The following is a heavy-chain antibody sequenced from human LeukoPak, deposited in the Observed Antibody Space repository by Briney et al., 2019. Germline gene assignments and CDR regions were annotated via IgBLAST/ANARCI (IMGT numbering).Heavy chain of an antibody. V-gene: IGHV4-34*01. CDR3: AREGGYCSSTSCDGAFDY. D-gene: IGHD2-2*01. Sequence: SETLSLTCAVYGGSFSGYYWSWVRQPPGKGLEWIGEINHSGSTNYNPSLKSRVTISVDTSKNQFSLKLSSVTAADTAVYYCAREGGYCSSTSCDGAFDYWGQGTLVTVSS. J-gene: IGHJ4*02. CDR1: GGSFSGYY. CDR2: INHSGST.